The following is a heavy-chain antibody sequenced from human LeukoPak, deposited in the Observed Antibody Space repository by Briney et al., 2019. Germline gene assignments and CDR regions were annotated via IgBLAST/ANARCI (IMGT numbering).Heavy chain of an antibody. CDR1: GFTFSNYA. Sequence: GGSLRLSCAASGFTFSNYAMSWVRQAPGKGLEWVSTLSGTGGSTYYADSVKGRFTISRDNSKNTLYLQVSSLRAEDTAVYYLAGVPYNGGFFQYGGQGPRGPVS. D-gene: IGHD2-8*01. J-gene: IGHJ1*01. CDR2: LSGTGGST. V-gene: IGHV3-23*01. CDR3: AGVPYNGGFFQY.